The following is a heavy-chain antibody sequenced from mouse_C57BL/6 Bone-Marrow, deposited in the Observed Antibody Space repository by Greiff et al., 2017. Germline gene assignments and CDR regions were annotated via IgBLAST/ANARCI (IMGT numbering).Heavy chain of an antibody. CDR3: ARGITGTLYYFDY. D-gene: IGHD4-1*01. CDR1: GYSITSGYY. Sequence: EVKLMESGPGLVKPSQSLSLTCSVTGYSITSGYYWNWIRQFPGNKLEWMGYISYDGSNNYNPSLKNRISITRDTSKNQFFLKLNSVTTEDTATYYCARGITGTLYYFDYWGQGTTLTVSS. V-gene: IGHV3-6*01. CDR2: ISYDGSN. J-gene: IGHJ2*01.